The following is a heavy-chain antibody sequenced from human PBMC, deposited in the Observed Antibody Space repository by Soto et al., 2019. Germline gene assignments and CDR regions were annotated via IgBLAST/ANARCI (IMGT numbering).Heavy chain of an antibody. CDR1: GGSISSNY. CDR3: ARSLGPLYYFDY. J-gene: IGHJ4*02. D-gene: IGHD7-27*01. CDR2: IYYSGNT. Sequence: QVQLKESGPGLVKPSETLSLTCTVSGGSISSNYWSWIRQPPGKGLEWIGYIYYSGNTKYNPSLKSRVTISADTSKNQFSRKLSSVTAADTAVFYCARSLGPLYYFDYWGQGTLVTVSS. V-gene: IGHV4-59*08.